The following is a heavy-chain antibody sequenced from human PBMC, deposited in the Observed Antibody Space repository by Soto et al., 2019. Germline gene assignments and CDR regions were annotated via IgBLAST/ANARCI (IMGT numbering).Heavy chain of an antibody. J-gene: IGHJ6*02. D-gene: IGHD5-12*01. CDR2: ISGSGGST. CDR1: GFTFSSYA. Sequence: GGSLRLSCAASGFTFSSYAMSWVRQAPGKGLEWVPAISGSGGSTYYADSVKGRFTISRDNSKNTLYLQMNSLRAEDTAVYYCAKDQRSGYSGLYYYYGMDVWGQGTTVTVSS. V-gene: IGHV3-23*01. CDR3: AKDQRSGYSGLYYYYGMDV.